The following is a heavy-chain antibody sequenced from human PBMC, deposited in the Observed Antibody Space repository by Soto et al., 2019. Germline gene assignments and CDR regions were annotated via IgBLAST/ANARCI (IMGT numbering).Heavy chain of an antibody. CDR3: ARGLNPYCGGDCYDAFDI. V-gene: IGHV3-48*02. CDR1: GFTFSSYS. Sequence: GGYLRLSYAASGFTFSSYSMNWVRQAPGKGLEWVSYISSSSSTIYYADSVKGRFTISRDNAKNSLSLQMNSLRDEDTAVYYCARGLNPYCGGDCYDAFDIWGQGTMVTVSS. D-gene: IGHD2-21*02. CDR2: ISSSSSTI. J-gene: IGHJ3*02.